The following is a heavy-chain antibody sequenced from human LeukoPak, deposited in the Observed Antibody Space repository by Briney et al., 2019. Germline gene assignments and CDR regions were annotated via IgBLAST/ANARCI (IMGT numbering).Heavy chain of an antibody. CDR1: GFTFSSYA. J-gene: IGHJ3*02. CDR3: ARGLFLSGYLDAFDI. Sequence: PGGSLRLSCAASGFTFSSYAMSWVRQAPGKGLEWVSAISGSGGSTYYADSVKGRCTISRDNLKNVLYLQMYSLKVEDTALYYCARGLFLSGYLDAFDIWGQGTVVTVSS. CDR2: ISGSGGST. D-gene: IGHD3-22*01. V-gene: IGHV3-23*01.